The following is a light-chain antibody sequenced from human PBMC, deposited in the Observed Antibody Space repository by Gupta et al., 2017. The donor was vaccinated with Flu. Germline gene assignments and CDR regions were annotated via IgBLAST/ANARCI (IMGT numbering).Light chain of an antibody. Sequence: ERATLSCRARQSVSGSYLAWYQQKPGQAPRLLIYGASSRATGIPDRFSGGGSGTDFTLTISRLEPEDFAVYYCQQYGSSPLTFGGGTKVEIK. CDR1: QSVSGSY. J-gene: IGKJ4*01. CDR3: QQYGSSPLT. CDR2: GAS. V-gene: IGKV3-20*01.